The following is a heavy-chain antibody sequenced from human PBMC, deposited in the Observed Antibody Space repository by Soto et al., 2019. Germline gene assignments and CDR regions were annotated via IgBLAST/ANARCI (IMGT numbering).Heavy chain of an antibody. V-gene: IGHV1-18*04. CDR3: AGAATGSDHSAY. Sequence: QVQLVQSGPEVKNPGASVMVSCVASGYAFTSYGVNWVRQAPGQGLEWMGWIAPHSGRTTYLPKFQGRVTMTAHVTTKTADIELRSLKSDATGIYFCAGAATGSDHSAYWGQGTVVTVSS. J-gene: IGHJ4*02. CDR1: GYAFTSYG. CDR2: IAPHSGRT. D-gene: IGHD3-16*02.